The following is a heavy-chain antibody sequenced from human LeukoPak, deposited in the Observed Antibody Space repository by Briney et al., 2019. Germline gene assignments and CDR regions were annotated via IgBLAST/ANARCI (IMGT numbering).Heavy chain of an antibody. V-gene: IGHV1-69*13. CDR2: IIPIFGTA. CDR1: GYTFTSYG. CDR3: ASNPDGIAAAGTPADI. J-gene: IGHJ3*02. Sequence: SVKVSCKASGYTFTSYGISWVRQAPGQGLEWMGGIIPIFGTANYAQKFQGRVTITADESTSTAYMELSSLRSEDTAVYYCASNPDGIAAAGTPADIWGQGTMVTVSS. D-gene: IGHD6-13*01.